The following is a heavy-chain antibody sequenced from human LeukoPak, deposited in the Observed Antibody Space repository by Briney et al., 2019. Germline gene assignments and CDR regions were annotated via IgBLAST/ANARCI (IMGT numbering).Heavy chain of an antibody. D-gene: IGHD3-22*01. V-gene: IGHV3-9*01. Sequence: QTGGSLRLSCAASGFTFDDYAMHWVRHAPGKGLEWVSGISWNSGSIGYADSVKGRFTISRDNAKNTLYLQMNSLRAEDTAVYYCSGYYDSSGYYPDYWGQGTLVTVSS. CDR2: ISWNSGSI. CDR3: SGYYDSSGYYPDY. J-gene: IGHJ4*02. CDR1: GFTFDDYA.